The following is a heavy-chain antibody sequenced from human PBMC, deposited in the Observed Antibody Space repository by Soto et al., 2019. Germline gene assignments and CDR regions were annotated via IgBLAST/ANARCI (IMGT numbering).Heavy chain of an antibody. V-gene: IGHV3-30*18. J-gene: IGHJ6*02. CDR3: AKTYGSGSYYISYYYYYGMDV. CDR2: ISYDGSNK. D-gene: IGHD3-10*01. Sequence: PVGSLSLSCAASGFTFSSYGMHWVRQAPGKGLEWVAVISYDGSNKYYADSVKGRFTISRDNSKNTLYLQMNSLRAEDTAVYYCAKTYGSGSYYISYYYYYGMDVWGQGTTVTVS. CDR1: GFTFSSYG.